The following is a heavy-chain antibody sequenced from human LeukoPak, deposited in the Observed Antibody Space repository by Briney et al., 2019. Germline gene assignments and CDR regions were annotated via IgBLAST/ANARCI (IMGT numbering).Heavy chain of an antibody. CDR2: ISSSSRYI. D-gene: IGHD3-9*01. V-gene: IGHV3-21*01. CDR3: ARAIRYFDWLKDGYYYYGMDV. Sequence: NPGRSLRLSCAASGFTFSSYSMNWVRQAPGKGLEWVSSISSSSRYIYYADSVKGRFTISRDNAKNSLYLQMNSLRAEDTAVYYCARAIRYFDWLKDGYYYYGMDVWGQGTTVTVSS. CDR1: GFTFSSYS. J-gene: IGHJ6*02.